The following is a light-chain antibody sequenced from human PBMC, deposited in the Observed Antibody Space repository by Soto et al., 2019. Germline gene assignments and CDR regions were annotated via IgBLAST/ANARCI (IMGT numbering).Light chain of an antibody. J-gene: IGLJ2*01. CDR2: SND. CDR3: ATWDDGVNGVL. CDR1: SSNIESHS. Sequence: QSVLTQPPSASGTPGQRVSISCSGSSSNIESHSVDWYQHFPGTAPKLVINSNDQQPSGVPDRFSGSKSGTSASLAISGLQAEDEADYYCATWDDGVNGVLFGGGTKLTVL. V-gene: IGLV1-44*01.